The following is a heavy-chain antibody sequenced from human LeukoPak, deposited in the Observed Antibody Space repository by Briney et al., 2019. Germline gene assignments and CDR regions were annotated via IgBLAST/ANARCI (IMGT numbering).Heavy chain of an antibody. CDR1: GLSINNLG. V-gene: IGHV3-23*01. J-gene: IGHJ4*02. D-gene: IGHD3-10*01. CDR2: INENGRNT. Sequence: TGGSLRLSCTASGLSINNLGMSWVRQAPGKGPEWISTINENGRNTHYADSVNGRFTISRDNSKNMVYLQMASLRVEDTAVYYCATEVGGPMFDYWGQGTLVTVSS. CDR3: ATEVGGPMFDY.